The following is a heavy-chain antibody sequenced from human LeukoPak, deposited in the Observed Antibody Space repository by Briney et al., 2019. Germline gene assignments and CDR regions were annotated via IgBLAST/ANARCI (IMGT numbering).Heavy chain of an antibody. CDR1: GFTFSGSA. CDR2: IRSKTNNYAT. CDR3: ARGRGELLWFGEFNS. D-gene: IGHD3-10*01. V-gene: IGHV3-73*01. J-gene: IGHJ4*02. Sequence: GGTLRLSCAASGFTFSGSAMHWVRQASGKGLEGVGRIRSKTNNYATAYAASVKGRFTISRDNADNSLYLQMNSLRAEDTAVYYCARGRGELLWFGEFNSWGQGTLVTVSS.